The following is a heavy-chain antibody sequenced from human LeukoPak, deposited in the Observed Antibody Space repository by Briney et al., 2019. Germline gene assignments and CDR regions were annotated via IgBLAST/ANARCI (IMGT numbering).Heavy chain of an antibody. CDR3: AREPPVVVPAAIDCYYYYMDV. V-gene: IGHV4-59*12. Sequence: SEILSLTCTVSGGSISSYYWTWIRQPPGKGLEWIGYIYHSGSTYYNPSLKSRVTISVDRSKNQFSLKLSSVTAADTAVYYCAREPPVVVPAAIDCYYYYMDVWGKGTTVTVSS. CDR1: GGSISSYY. D-gene: IGHD2-2*01. J-gene: IGHJ6*03. CDR2: IYHSGST.